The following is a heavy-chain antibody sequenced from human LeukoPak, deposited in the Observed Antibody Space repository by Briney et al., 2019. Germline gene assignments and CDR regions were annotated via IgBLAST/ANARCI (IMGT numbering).Heavy chain of an antibody. CDR3: ASDYGDYVLGY. CDR1: GYTLTSYY. CDR2: INPSGGST. V-gene: IGHV1-46*01. Sequence: GASVKVSCKASGYTLTSYYMHWVRQAPGQGLEWMGIINPSGGSTSHAQKFQGRVTMTRDTSTSTVYMELSSLRSEDTAVYYCASDYGDYVLGYWGQGTLVTVSS. J-gene: IGHJ4*02. D-gene: IGHD4-17*01.